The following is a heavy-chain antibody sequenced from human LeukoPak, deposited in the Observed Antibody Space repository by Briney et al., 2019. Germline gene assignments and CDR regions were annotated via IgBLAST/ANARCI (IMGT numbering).Heavy chain of an antibody. CDR3: ARDAPFNYYYGMDV. Sequence: GGSLRLSCAASGFTFSSYWMSWVRQAPGKGLEWVANVKQDGSEKYYVDSVKGRFTISRDNAKNSLYLQMNSLRAEDTAVYYRARDAPFNYYYGMDVWGQGTTVPVSS. CDR1: GFTFSSYW. CDR2: VKQDGSEK. J-gene: IGHJ6*02. V-gene: IGHV3-7*01.